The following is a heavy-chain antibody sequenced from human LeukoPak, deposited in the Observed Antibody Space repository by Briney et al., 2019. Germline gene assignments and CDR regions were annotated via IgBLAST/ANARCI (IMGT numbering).Heavy chain of an antibody. Sequence: SETLSLTCAVYGGSFSGYYWSWIRQPPGKGLEWIGYIYYSGSTNYNPSLKSRVTISVDTSKNQFSLKLSSVTAADTAVYYCARHNYYLNWFDPWGQGTLVTVSS. V-gene: IGHV4-59*08. J-gene: IGHJ5*02. D-gene: IGHD3-22*01. CDR2: IYYSGST. CDR3: ARHNYYLNWFDP. CDR1: GGSFSGYY.